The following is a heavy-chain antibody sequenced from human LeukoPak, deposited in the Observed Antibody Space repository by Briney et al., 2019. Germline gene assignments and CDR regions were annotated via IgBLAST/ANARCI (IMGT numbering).Heavy chain of an antibody. CDR3: ARASLYYDFWSGPFDY. J-gene: IGHJ4*02. D-gene: IGHD3-3*01. CDR1: GFTFSNYW. Sequence: GGSLRLSCAASGFTFSNYWMNWVRQAPGKGLEWVANIKQDGSAKNYVDSVKGRFTMSRDNAKNSLYLQMNSLRAEDTAVYYCARASLYYDFWSGPFDYWGQGNLVTVSS. CDR2: IKQDGSAK. V-gene: IGHV3-7*01.